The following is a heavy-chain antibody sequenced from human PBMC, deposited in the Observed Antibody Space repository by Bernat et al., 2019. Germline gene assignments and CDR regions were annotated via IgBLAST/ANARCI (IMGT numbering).Heavy chain of an antibody. CDR1: GYTFTNYR. CDR3: ARQYYYDSSGNSFDN. V-gene: IGHV5-51*01. CDR2: INPADSET. Sequence: EVQLVQSGAEVIQPGEALKISCKGSGYTFTNYRIAWVRQMPGKGLEWMGIINPADSETGYSPSFQSQVTISADKSISTAYLQWSSLKASDTAMYYCARQYYYDSSGNSFDNWGQGTQVTVSS. D-gene: IGHD3-22*01. J-gene: IGHJ4*02.